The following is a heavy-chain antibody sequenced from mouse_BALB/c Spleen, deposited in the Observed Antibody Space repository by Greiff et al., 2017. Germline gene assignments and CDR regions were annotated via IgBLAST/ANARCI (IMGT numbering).Heavy chain of an antibody. CDR2: INPDSSTI. CDR3: ARPLYGYDGFAY. CDR1: GFDFSRYW. Sequence: EVKVIESGGGLVQPGGSLKLSCAASGFDFSRYWMSWVRQAPGKGLEWIGEINPDSSTINYTPSLKDKFIISRDNAKNTLYLQMSKVRSEDTALYYCARPLYGYDGFAYWGQGTLVTVSA. D-gene: IGHD2-2*01. J-gene: IGHJ3*01. V-gene: IGHV4-1*02.